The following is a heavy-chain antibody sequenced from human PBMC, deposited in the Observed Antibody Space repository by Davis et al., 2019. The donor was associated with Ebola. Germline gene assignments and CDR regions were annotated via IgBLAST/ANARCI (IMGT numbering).Heavy chain of an antibody. CDR1: GFTFDDYA. V-gene: IGHV3-43*02. CDR3: ARDPTVFDY. Sequence: GESLKISCAASGFTFDDYAMHWVRQAPGKGLEWVSLISGDGGSTYYADSVKGRFTISRDNSKNTLYLQMNSLRAEDTAVYYCARDPTVFDYWGQGTLVTVSS. CDR2: ISGDGGST. J-gene: IGHJ4*02.